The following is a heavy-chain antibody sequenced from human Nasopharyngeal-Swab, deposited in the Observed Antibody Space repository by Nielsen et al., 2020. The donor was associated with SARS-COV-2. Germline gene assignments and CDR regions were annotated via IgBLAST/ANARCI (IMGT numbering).Heavy chain of an antibody. V-gene: IGHV3-53*01. D-gene: IGHD4-23*01. J-gene: IGHJ5*02. CDR3: AVTPTRRTGWFDP. CDR1: GGSFSGYY. Sequence: ETLSLTCAVYGGSFSGYYMSWVRQAPGKGLEWVSVIYSGGSTYYADSVKGRFTISRDNSKNTLYLQMNSLRAEDTAVYYCAVTPTRRTGWFDPWGQGTLVTVSS. CDR2: IYSGGST.